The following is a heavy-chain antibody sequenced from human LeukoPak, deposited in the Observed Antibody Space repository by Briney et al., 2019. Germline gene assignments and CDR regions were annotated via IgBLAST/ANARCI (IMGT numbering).Heavy chain of an antibody. V-gene: IGHV4-34*12. D-gene: IGHD2-15*01. CDR2: IFYSGST. CDR1: GGSFSGYY. CDR3: ARAVFSYCSGGSCPYFDY. J-gene: IGHJ4*02. Sequence: SETLSLTCAVYGGSFSGYYWSWIRQPPGKGLEWIGNIFYSGSTYYSPSLKSRVTISLDTSKNQFSLKLSSVTAADTAVYYCARAVFSYCSGGSCPYFDYWGQGTLVTVSS.